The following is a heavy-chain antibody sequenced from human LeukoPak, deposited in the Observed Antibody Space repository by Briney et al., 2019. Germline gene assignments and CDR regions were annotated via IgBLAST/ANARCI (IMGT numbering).Heavy chain of an antibody. V-gene: IGHV3-23*01. D-gene: IGHD3-16*01. CDR2: ISGSGSST. J-gene: IGHJ4*02. CDR3: AKDEVFDYVWGNFDY. Sequence: GGSLRLSCVVSGFTFSDYAMGWVRQAPGKGLEWVAAISGSGSSTYYPDSVKGRFTISRDNSENTLYLQMSSLRTNDTAVYYCAKDEVFDYVWGNFDYWGQGTQVTVSS. CDR1: GFTFSDYA.